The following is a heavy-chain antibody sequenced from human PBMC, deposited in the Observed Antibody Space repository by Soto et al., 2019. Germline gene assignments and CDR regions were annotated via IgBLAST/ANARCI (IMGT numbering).Heavy chain of an antibody. D-gene: IGHD2-15*01. V-gene: IGHV5-51*01. Sequence: GESLKISCKGSGYSFTSYWIGWVRQMPGKGLEWMGIIYPGDSDTRYSPSFQGQVTISVDKSISTAYLQWSSLKASDTAMYYCARPRSCSGGSCYSPDAFDIWGQGTMVTVS. CDR3: ARPRSCSGGSCYSPDAFDI. CDR1: GYSFTSYW. CDR2: IYPGDSDT. J-gene: IGHJ3*02.